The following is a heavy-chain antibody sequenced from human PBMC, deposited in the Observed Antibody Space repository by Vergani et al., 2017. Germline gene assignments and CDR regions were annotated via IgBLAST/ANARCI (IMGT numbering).Heavy chain of an antibody. CDR2: ISGSGGST. Sequence: EVQLLESGGGLIQPGGSLRLSCAASGFTFSSYAMSWVRQAPGKGLEWVSAISGSGGSTYYADSVKGRFTISRDNSKNTLYLQMNSLRAEDTAVYYCAKGFYGGLYYFDYWGQGTLVTVSS. J-gene: IGHJ4*02. D-gene: IGHD4-23*01. V-gene: IGHV3-23*01. CDR1: GFTFSSYA. CDR3: AKGFYGGLYYFDY.